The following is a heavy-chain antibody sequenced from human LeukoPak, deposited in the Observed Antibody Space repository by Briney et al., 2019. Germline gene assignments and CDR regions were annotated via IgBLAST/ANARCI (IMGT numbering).Heavy chain of an antibody. D-gene: IGHD3-22*01. CDR3: AKAPRIYASSGYYY. CDR2: ISAYNGNT. J-gene: IGHJ4*02. Sequence: ASVKVSCMASGYTFTSYGISWVRQAPGQGLEWMGWISAYNGNTNYAQKLQGRVTMTTDTSTSTAYMELRSLRSDDTAVYYCAKAPRIYASSGYYYWGQGTLVTVSS. CDR1: GYTFTSYG. V-gene: IGHV1-18*01.